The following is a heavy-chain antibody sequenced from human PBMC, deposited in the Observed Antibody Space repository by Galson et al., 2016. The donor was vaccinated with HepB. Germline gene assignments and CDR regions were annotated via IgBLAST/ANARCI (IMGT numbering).Heavy chain of an antibody. D-gene: IGHD3-10*01. Sequence: SLRLSCAAAGFTFDDYTMHWVRQVPGKGLDWVVLICWSGRSPYYADSGRCRFTISRDNRQNLLYLQMNGLTTEDTALYYCGKDWGSLWESSGKGMDVWGQGTTVIVSS. V-gene: IGHV3-43*01. CDR2: ICWSGRSP. CDR3: GKDWGSLWESSGKGMDV. CDR1: GFTFDDYT. J-gene: IGHJ6*02.